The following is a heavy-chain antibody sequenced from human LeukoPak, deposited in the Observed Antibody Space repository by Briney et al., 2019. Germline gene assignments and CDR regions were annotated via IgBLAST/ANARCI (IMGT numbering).Heavy chain of an antibody. CDR2: TRNKANSYTT. CDR1: GFTFSDHY. Sequence: GGSLRLSCAASGFTFSDHYMDWVRQAPGKGLEWVGRTRNKANSYTTEYAASVKGRFTISRDDSKNSLYLQMNSLKTEDTAVYYCAREKHADNVDIAATILRRYYYYMDVWGKGTTVTVSS. CDR3: AREKHADNVDIAATILRRYYYYMDV. D-gene: IGHD5-12*01. J-gene: IGHJ6*03. V-gene: IGHV3-72*01.